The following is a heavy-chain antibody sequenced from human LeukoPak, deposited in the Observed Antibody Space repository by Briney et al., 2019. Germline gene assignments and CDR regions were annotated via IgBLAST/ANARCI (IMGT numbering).Heavy chain of an antibody. D-gene: IGHD4-17*01. V-gene: IGHV3-74*01. J-gene: IGHJ4*02. CDR3: ARDRTTVTVFDY. CDR2: IHSDGSIT. Sequence: PGGSLRLSCAASRFTFNTYWMHWVRQAPGKGLVWVSRIHSDGSITSYADSVKGRFTVSRDNAKNTLYLQMNSLRADDTAVYYCARDRTTVTVFDYWGQGTLVTVSS. CDR1: RFTFNTYW.